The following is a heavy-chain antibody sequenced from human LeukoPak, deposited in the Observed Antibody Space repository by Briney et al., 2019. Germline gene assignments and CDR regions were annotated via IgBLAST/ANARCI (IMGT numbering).Heavy chain of an antibody. CDR2: INHSGST. V-gene: IGHV4-34*01. CDR1: GGSFSCCY. D-gene: IGHD1-14*01. J-gene: IGHJ6*03. CDR3: ASGLHRDYYYYYYIDV. Sequence: SETLSLTCAVYGGSFSCCYWSGLREPRGKGLEWIGEINHSGSTNYNPSLKSRVTISVDTSKNQFSLKLSSVTAADTAVYYCASGLHRDYYYYYYIDVWGKGTRVTVSS.